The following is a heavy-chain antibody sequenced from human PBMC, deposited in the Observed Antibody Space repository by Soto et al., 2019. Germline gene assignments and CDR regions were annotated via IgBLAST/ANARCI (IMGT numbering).Heavy chain of an antibody. V-gene: IGHV4-31*03. CDR2: VHSSGNT. CDR1: GDSINTFSSF. Sequence: TLSLTCTASGDSINTFSSFWSWIRQHPQKGLEWIGYVHSSGNTYYNPSFKNRVTISIDTSENKFSLNLGSVTAADTAVYYCARRGTYYFDYWGQGIRVTV. CDR3: ARRGTYYFDY. J-gene: IGHJ4*02. D-gene: IGHD2-15*01.